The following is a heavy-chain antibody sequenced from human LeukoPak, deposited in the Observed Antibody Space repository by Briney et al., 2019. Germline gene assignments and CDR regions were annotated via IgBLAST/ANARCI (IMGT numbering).Heavy chain of an antibody. D-gene: IGHD3-9*01. CDR3: ARVNYFDWLLSPFDY. CDR2: INWSGGST. Sequence: GGSLRLSCTASGFTFDEYAMTWVRQVPGKGLQWVSGINWSGGSTAYADSVKGRFTISRDNAKNSLYLHMSSLRVEDTALYYCARVNYFDWLLSPFDYWGPGALVSVS. V-gene: IGHV3-20*04. J-gene: IGHJ4*02. CDR1: GFTFDEYA.